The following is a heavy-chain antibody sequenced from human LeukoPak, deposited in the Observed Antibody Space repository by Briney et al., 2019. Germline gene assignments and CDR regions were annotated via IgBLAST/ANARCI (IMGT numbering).Heavy chain of an antibody. J-gene: IGHJ4*02. V-gene: IGHV3-7*02. CDR2: IKQDGSEQ. Sequence: AGGSLRLSCAASGFTFRSYWMSWVRQAPGKGLEWVANIKQDGSEQYYVDSVKGRFTISRDNAKNSLHLQMNSLRAEDTAVYYCASTPADFTDFWGQGTLVTVSS. D-gene: IGHD3/OR15-3a*01. CDR1: GFTFRSYW. CDR3: ASTPADFTDF.